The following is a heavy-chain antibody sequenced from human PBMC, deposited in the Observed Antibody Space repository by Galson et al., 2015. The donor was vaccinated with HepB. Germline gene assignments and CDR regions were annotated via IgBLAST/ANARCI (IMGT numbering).Heavy chain of an antibody. V-gene: IGHV3-48*03. Sequence: SLRLSCAASGFTFSSYEMNWVRQAPGKGLEWVSYISSSGSTINYADSVKGRFTISRDNAKNSLYLQMNSLRAEDTAVYYCAGTARGDSSGYYYTVFDYWGQGTLVTVSS. D-gene: IGHD3-22*01. J-gene: IGHJ4*02. CDR3: AGTARGDSSGYYYTVFDY. CDR2: ISSSGSTI. CDR1: GFTFSSYE.